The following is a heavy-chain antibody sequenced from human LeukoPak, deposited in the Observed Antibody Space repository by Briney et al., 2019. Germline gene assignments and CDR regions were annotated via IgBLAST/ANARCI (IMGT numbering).Heavy chain of an antibody. CDR3: ARLYYYDRNRAFDI. J-gene: IGHJ3*02. V-gene: IGHV4-59*08. CDR1: GGSISSCY. D-gene: IGHD3-22*01. Sequence: SETLSLTCTVSGGSISSCYWSWIRQPPGKGLEWIGYIYYSGSTNYNPSLKSRVTISVDTSKNQFSLKLSSVTAADTAVYYCARLYYYDRNRAFDIWGQGTMVTVSS. CDR2: IYYSGST.